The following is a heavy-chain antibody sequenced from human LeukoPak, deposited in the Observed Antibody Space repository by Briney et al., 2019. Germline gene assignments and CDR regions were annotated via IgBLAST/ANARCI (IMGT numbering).Heavy chain of an antibody. CDR3: GRDMGRRGGRLLDHYSSGWFGIDY. D-gene: IGHD6-19*01. CDR2: INIDGNTR. Sequence: GGSLRLSCAASGFIFNTYWMFWVRQAPGKGLEWLSRINIDGNTRVYADSVKGRFTISRDNAKNTLYLQMNSLRAEDTAVYYCGRDMGRRGGRLLDHYSSGWFGIDYWGQGILVTVSS. V-gene: IGHV3-74*01. CDR1: GFIFNTYW. J-gene: IGHJ4*02.